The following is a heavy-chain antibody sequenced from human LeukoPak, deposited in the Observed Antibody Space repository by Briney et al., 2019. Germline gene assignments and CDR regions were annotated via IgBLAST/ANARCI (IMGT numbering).Heavy chain of an antibody. V-gene: IGHV4-59*01. Sequence: SETLSLTCTVSGGSISSYYWSWIRQPPGKGLEWIGYIYYSGSTNYNPSLKSRVTISVDTSKNQFSLKLSSVTAADTAVYYCARGGSITIFGVVIDDWFDPWGQGTLVTVSS. CDR3: ARGGSITIFGVVIDDWFDP. CDR1: GGSISSYY. J-gene: IGHJ5*02. CDR2: IYYSGST. D-gene: IGHD3-3*01.